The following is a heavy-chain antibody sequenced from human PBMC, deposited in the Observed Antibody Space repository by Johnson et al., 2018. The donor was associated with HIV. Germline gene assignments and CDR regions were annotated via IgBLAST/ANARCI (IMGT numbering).Heavy chain of an antibody. CDR3: AKDLEEGQQWLIGAFDI. J-gene: IGHJ3*02. CDR1: GFTFDDYA. Sequence: VQLVESGGGLVQPGRSLRLSCAASGFTFDDYAMHWVRQAPGKGLEWVSGISWNSGIIGYVDSVRGRLTISRDNAENSLILRMNSLRAEDTAVYYCAKDLEEGQQWLIGAFDIWGQGTMVTVSS. D-gene: IGHD6-19*01. CDR2: ISWNSGII. V-gene: IGHV3-9*01.